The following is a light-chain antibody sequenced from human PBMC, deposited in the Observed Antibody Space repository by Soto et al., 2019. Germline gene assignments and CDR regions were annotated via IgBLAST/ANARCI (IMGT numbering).Light chain of an antibody. CDR1: QGIRNF. Sequence: DIQMTQSPTSLSASLGDRVTITCQASQGIRNFVAWYQQKPGKAPKLLIYAASTLQSGVPSRFSGSGSGTDFTLTINSLQPEDVATYSCQKYSSVPVFGPGTKVEIK. J-gene: IGKJ3*01. CDR3: QKYSSVPV. CDR2: AAS. V-gene: IGKV1-27*01.